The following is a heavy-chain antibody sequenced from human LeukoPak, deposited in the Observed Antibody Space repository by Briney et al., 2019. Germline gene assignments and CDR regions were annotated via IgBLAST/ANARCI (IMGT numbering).Heavy chain of an antibody. V-gene: IGHV4-61*01. D-gene: IGHD6-13*01. CDR3: ARWYSSSWYATFDY. Sequence: SETLSLTCTVSGGSVSSGSYYWSWIRQPPGKGLEWIGYIYYSGSTNYNPSLKSRVTISVDTSKNQFSLKLSSVTAADTAVYYCARWYSSSWYATFDYWGQGTLVTVPS. CDR1: GGSVSSGSYY. J-gene: IGHJ4*02. CDR2: IYYSGST.